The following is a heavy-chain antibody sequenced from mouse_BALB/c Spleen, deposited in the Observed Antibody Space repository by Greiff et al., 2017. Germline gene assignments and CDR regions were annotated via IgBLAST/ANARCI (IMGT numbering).Heavy chain of an antibody. CDR3: NAGDY. CDR2: IDPENGDT. CDR1: GFNIKDFY. Sequence: VHVKQSGAELVRSGASVKLSCTASGFNIKDFYMHWVMQGPEQGLEWIGWIDPENGDTEYAPKFQGKATMTADTSSNTAYLQLSSLTSEDTAVYYCNAGDYWGQGTTLTVSS. V-gene: IGHV14-4*02. J-gene: IGHJ2*01.